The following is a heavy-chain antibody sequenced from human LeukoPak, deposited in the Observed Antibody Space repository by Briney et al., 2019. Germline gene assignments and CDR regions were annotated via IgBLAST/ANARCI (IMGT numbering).Heavy chain of an antibody. V-gene: IGHV1-24*01. CDR1: GYTLTELS. Sequence: ASVKVSCKVSGYTLTELSMHWVRQAPGKGLEWMGGFDPEDGETIYAQKFQGRVTMTEDTSTDAAYMELSSLRSEDTAVYYCATGPCSGGSCYFDYWGQGTLVTVSS. CDR3: ATGPCSGGSCYFDY. CDR2: FDPEDGET. D-gene: IGHD2-15*01. J-gene: IGHJ4*02.